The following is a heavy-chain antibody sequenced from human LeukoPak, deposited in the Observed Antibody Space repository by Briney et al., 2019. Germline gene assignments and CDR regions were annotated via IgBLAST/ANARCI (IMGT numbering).Heavy chain of an antibody. D-gene: IGHD2-15*01. CDR1: GGSISSSSYY. CDR2: IYYSGST. J-gene: IGHJ4*02. CDR3: ARPGGGSYCSGGSCYDY. Sequence: SETLSLTCTVSGGSISSSSYYWGWIRQPPGKGLEWIGSIYYSGSTYYNPSLKSRVTISVDTSKNQFSLKLSSVTAADTAVYYCARPGGGSYCSGGSCYDYWGQGALVTVSS. V-gene: IGHV4-39*01.